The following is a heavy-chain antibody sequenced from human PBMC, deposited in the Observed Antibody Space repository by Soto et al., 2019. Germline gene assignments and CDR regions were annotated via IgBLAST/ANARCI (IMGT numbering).Heavy chain of an antibody. Sequence: GGSLRLSCAASGFTFSSYAMSWVRQAPGKGLEWVSAISGSGGSTYYADSVKGRFTISRDNSKNTLYLQLNSLRAGDTAVFYCAKGGGEGFLEWLLRAYFDYWGQGTLVTV. V-gene: IGHV3-23*01. J-gene: IGHJ4*02. CDR1: GFTFSSYA. D-gene: IGHD3-3*01. CDR2: ISGSGGST. CDR3: AKGGGEGFLEWLLRAYFDY.